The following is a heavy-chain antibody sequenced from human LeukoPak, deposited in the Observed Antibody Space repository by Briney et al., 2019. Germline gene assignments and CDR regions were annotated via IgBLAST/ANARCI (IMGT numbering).Heavy chain of an antibody. CDR3: ARAQGLYYDILTGYSTGAYGMDV. CDR1: GYTFTSYD. D-gene: IGHD3-9*01. CDR2: MNPNSGNT. V-gene: IGHV1-8*01. J-gene: IGHJ6*02. Sequence: ASVKVSCKASGYTFTSYDINWVRQATGQGLEWMGWMNPNSGNTGYAQKFQGRVTMTRNTSISTAYMELSSLRSEDTAVYYCARAQGLYYDILTGYSTGAYGMDVWGQGTTVTVSS.